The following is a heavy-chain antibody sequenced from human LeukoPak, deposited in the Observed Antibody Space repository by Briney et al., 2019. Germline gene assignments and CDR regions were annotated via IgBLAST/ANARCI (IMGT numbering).Heavy chain of an antibody. CDR1: GFTFSSYS. CDR3: ARVEETVYYDYVWGSYPDY. CDR2: ISSSSSYI. D-gene: IGHD3-16*02. J-gene: IGHJ4*02. V-gene: IGHV3-21*01. Sequence: PGGSLRLSCAASGFTFSSYSMNWVRQAPGKGLEWVSSISSSSSYIYYADSVKGRFTISRDNAKNSLYLQMNSLRAEDTAVYYCARVEETVYYDYVWGSYPDYWGQGTLVTVSS.